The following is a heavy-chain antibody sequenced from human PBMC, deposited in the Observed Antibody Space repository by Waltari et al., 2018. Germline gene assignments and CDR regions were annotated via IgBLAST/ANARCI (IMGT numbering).Heavy chain of an antibody. CDR3: ATEMSRYYYASSGYR. D-gene: IGHD3-22*01. CDR2: VYREDGET. V-gene: IGHV1-24*01. Sequence: QVQLVQSGAEVKKPGASVKVSCKVSGYTLTELSMHWVRQAPGKGLEWMGGVYREDGETIYAQKFQGRVTMTEDTSTDTAYMELSGLRSENTAVYYCATEMSRYYYASSGYRWGQGTLVTVSS. J-gene: IGHJ4*02. CDR1: GYTLTELS.